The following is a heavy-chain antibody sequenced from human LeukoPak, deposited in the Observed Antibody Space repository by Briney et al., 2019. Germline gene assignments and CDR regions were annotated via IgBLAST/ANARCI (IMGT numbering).Heavy chain of an antibody. CDR3: ASYYDRSGYHEAFQK. CDR1: GASISSGDFY. V-gene: IGHV4-31*03. Sequence: PSETLSLTCTVSGASISSGDFYWSWLRPHPGKGLEWIGYIYHSVGPYYNPSLQSRITISVDTSKNHFSLKLSSVTAADTAVYYSASYYDRSGYHEAFQKWGEGTLVTVSS. CDR2: IYHSVGP. J-gene: IGHJ1*01. D-gene: IGHD3-22*01.